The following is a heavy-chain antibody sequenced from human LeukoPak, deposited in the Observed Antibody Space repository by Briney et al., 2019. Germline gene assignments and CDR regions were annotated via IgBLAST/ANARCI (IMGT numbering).Heavy chain of an antibody. CDR1: GFTFSSYG. CDR3: ARGTYYGSGSYSDFALDY. D-gene: IGHD3-10*01. V-gene: IGHV3-23*01. CDR2: IRAGGDNT. J-gene: IGHJ4*02. Sequence: GGSLRLSCAASGFTFSSYGMSWVRQAPGKGLEWVSGIRAGGDNTYYADSVKGRFTISRDNSKNTLYLQMNSLRAEDTAVYYCARGTYYGSGSYSDFALDYWGQGTLVTVSS.